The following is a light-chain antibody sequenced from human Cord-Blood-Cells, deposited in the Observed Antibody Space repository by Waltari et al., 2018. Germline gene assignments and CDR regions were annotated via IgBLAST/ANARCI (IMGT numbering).Light chain of an antibody. CDR1: QDISNY. CDR3: QQYDNLPPYS. Sequence: DIQMTQSPSSLSASVGDRVTITCQASQDISNYLNWYQQKPGKATKLLIYDASNLETGVPSRCSGSGSGTDFTFTISSLQPEDIATYYCQQYDNLPPYSFGQGTKLEIK. V-gene: IGKV1-33*01. J-gene: IGKJ2*03. CDR2: DAS.